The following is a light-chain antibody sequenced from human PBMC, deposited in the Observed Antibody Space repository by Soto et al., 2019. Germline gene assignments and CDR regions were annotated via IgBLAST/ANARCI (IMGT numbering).Light chain of an antibody. V-gene: IGLV2-23*02. CDR3: CSYAGSNYV. CDR2: EVS. J-gene: IGLJ1*01. Sequence: QSVLTQPASVSGSPGQSITISCTGTSSDVGNYNLVSWYQHHPGKAPKLMIYEVSKRPSGVSNRFSGSKSGDTASLTISGLQAEDEADYSCCSYAGSNYVFGTGTNVTVL. CDR1: SSDVGNYNL.